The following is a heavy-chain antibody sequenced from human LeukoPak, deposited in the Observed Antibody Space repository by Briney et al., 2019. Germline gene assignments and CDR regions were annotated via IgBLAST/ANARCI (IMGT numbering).Heavy chain of an antibody. CDR1: GFTFSSHA. CDR3: AKEPYSGSQLLDY. Sequence: QPGGSLRLPCAASGFTFSSHAMSWVRQAPGKGLEWVSAISTSGGSTYYADSVKGRFTISRDNSKNTLYLQMNSLRAEDTAVYYCAKEPYSGSQLLDYWGQGTLVTVSS. D-gene: IGHD1-26*01. V-gene: IGHV3-23*01. CDR2: ISTSGGST. J-gene: IGHJ4*02.